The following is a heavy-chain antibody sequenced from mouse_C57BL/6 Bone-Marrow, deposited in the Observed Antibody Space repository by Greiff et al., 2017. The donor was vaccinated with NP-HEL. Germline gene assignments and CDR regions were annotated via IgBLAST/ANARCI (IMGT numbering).Heavy chain of an antibody. CDR2: ITHSGET. Sequence: QVQLKESGPGLVKPSQSLFLTCPIPGFPITSGYYWIWIRQPPGNPLEWMGYITHSGETFYNPSFQSPISITRETSKNQFFLQLNSVTTEDTAMYYCAGARDYSFDVWGTGTTVTVSS. CDR3: AGARDYSFDV. V-gene: IGHV12-3*01. D-gene: IGHD2-13*01. CDR1: GFPITSGYY. J-gene: IGHJ1*03.